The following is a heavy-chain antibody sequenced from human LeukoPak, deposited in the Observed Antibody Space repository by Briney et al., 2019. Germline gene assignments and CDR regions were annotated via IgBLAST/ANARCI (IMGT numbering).Heavy chain of an antibody. V-gene: IGHV3-23*01. CDR1: GFTFSSYA. Sequence: TGGSLRLSCAASGFTFSSYAMSWVRQAPGKGLEWVSAISGSGGSTYYADSVKGRFTISRDNSKDTLYLQMNSLRAEDTAVYYCAKDLGESVYYYYYMDVWGKGTTVTVSS. CDR3: AKDLGESVYYYYYMDV. J-gene: IGHJ6*03. CDR2: ISGSGGST. D-gene: IGHD3-10*01.